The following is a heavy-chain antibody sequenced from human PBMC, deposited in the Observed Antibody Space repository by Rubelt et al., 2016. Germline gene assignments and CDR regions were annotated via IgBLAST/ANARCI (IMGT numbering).Heavy chain of an antibody. CDR1: GGSFSGYY. V-gene: IGHV4-34*01. CDR3: VRGELIVVAHDAFDI. D-gene: IGHD3-22*01. J-gene: IGHJ3*02. Sequence: QVQLQQWGAGLLKPSETLSLTCAVYGGSFSGYYWSWIRQPPGKGLEWIGEINHSGSTNYNPSLKSRVTISVDTSKNQFPLKLSSVTAADTAVYYCVRGELIVVAHDAFDIWGQGTMVTVSS. CDR2: INHSGST.